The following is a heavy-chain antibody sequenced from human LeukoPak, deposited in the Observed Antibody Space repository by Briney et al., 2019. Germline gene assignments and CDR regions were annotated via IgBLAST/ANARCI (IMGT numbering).Heavy chain of an antibody. V-gene: IGHV3-7*01. CDR3: RIGHYGSN. J-gene: IGHJ4*02. D-gene: IGHD2/OR15-2a*01. CDR2: IKGDGSEK. CDR1: GITFSRFW. Sequence: GGSLRLSCAVYGITFSRFWMSWARQAPGKGLEWVANIKGDGSEKNYVDSVRGRFTISRDNAKNSVFLQMNSLRAEDTAVYYCRIGHYGSNWGQGTLVTVSS.